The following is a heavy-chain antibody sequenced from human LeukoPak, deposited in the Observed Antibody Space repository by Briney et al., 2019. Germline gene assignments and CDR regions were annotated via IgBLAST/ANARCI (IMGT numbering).Heavy chain of an antibody. Sequence: GGSLRLSCAASGFTFSSYGMHWVRQAPGKGLEWVAFIRYDGSNKYYADSVKGRFTISRDNSKNTLYLQMNSLRAEDTAVYYCARDRSITIFGVVIHHPVWFDPWGQGTLVTVSS. V-gene: IGHV3-30*02. J-gene: IGHJ5*02. CDR3: ARDRSITIFGVVIHHPVWFDP. CDR2: IRYDGSNK. D-gene: IGHD3-3*01. CDR1: GFTFSSYG.